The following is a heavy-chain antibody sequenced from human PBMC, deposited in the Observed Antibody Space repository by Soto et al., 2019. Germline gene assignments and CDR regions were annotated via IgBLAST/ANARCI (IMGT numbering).Heavy chain of an antibody. J-gene: IGHJ6*02. V-gene: IGHV3-30*18. CDR1: GFTFSSYG. CDR3: AKDRGFVVVPAAINYYYGMDV. CDR2: ISYDGSNK. D-gene: IGHD2-2*01. Sequence: GGSLRLSCAASGFTFSSYGMHWVRQAPGKGLEWVAVISYDGSNKYYADSVKGRFTISRDNSKNTLYLQMNSLRAEDTAVYYCAKDRGFVVVPAAINYYYGMDVWGQGTTVTAP.